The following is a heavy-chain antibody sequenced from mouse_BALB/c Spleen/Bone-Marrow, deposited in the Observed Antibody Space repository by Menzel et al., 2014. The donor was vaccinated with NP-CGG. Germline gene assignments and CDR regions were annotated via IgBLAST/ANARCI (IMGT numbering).Heavy chain of an antibody. Sequence: EVKLMESGPELEKPGAPVKISCKASGYSFTGYNMNWVKQNNGKSLEWIGNIDPYYGGVSYNQKFKGKATLTVDKSSNTAYMQPKSLTSEDSAVYYCAISIEYRPLVYWGQGTLVTVSA. D-gene: IGHD2-14*01. CDR1: GYSFTGYN. CDR2: IDPYYGGV. J-gene: IGHJ3*01. V-gene: IGHV1-39*01. CDR3: AISIEYRPLVY.